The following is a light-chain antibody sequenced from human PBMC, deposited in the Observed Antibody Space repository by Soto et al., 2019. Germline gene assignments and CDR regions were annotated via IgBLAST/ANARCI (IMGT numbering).Light chain of an antibody. CDR1: SSDVGRYSY. Sequence: QSVLTQPRSVSGSPGQSVTVSCTGTSSDVGRYSYVSWYQHHPGKAPKLMIYDVSARPSGVPDRFSGSKSGNTASLTISGLQAEDEAEYYCCSYAGTHIEVFGNGTKVTVL. CDR3: CSYAGTHIEV. CDR2: DVS. V-gene: IGLV2-11*01. J-gene: IGLJ1*01.